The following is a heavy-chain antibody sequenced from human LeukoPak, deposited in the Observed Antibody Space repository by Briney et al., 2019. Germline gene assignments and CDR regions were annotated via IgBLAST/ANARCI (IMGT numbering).Heavy chain of an antibody. CDR2: INPNSGAT. Sequence: ASVKVSCNASGYTFTGYFIHWVRQAPGQGLEWMGWINPNSGATDYAQKFQGRITMTRDTSSNTAYMELSRPKSDATAVYYCARVYGSGNYWGWFDSWGQGTLVTVSS. V-gene: IGHV1-2*02. CDR1: GYTFTGYF. D-gene: IGHD3-10*01. CDR3: ARVYGSGNYWGWFDS. J-gene: IGHJ5*01.